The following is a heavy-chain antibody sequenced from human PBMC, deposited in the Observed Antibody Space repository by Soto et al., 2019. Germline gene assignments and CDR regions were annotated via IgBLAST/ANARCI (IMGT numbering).Heavy chain of an antibody. Sequence: QVQLQESGPGLVKPSETLSLTCTVSGGSISNHYWSWIRQPPGKGLEWIGHVFYSGSTSYNPSLKSRVTISVDTSKNQFSLRLNSVTAADTAVYYCARAPFSSSWNFDYWGQGTLVTVSS. CDR3: ARAPFSSSWNFDY. CDR2: VFYSGST. V-gene: IGHV4-59*11. D-gene: IGHD6-13*01. J-gene: IGHJ4*02. CDR1: GGSISNHY.